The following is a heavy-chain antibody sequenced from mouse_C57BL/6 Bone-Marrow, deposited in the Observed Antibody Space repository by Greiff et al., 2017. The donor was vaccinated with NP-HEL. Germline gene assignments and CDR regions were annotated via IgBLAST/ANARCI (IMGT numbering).Heavy chain of an antibody. CDR3: ARVGYSNYVAY. J-gene: IGHJ3*01. D-gene: IGHD2-5*01. CDR1: GYTFTSYG. Sequence: QVQLQQSGAELARPGASVKLSCKASGYTFTSYGISWVKQRTGQGLEWIGEIYPRSGNTSYNEKFKGKATLTADKSSSTAYMELRSLTSEDSAVYVGARVGYSNYVAYWGQGTLVTVSA. CDR2: IYPRSGNT. V-gene: IGHV1-81*01.